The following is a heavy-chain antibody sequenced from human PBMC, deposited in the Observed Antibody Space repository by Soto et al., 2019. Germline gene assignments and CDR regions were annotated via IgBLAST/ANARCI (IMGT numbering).Heavy chain of an antibody. CDR3: ARTSAGGKYYYGMDV. D-gene: IGHD6-13*01. CDR1: GYSFTSYW. J-gene: IGHJ6*02. V-gene: IGHV5-51*01. CDR2: IYPGDSDT. Sequence: PGESLKIACKGSGYSFTSYWIGWVRQMPGKGLEWMGIIYPGDSDTRYSPSFQGQVTISADKSISTAYLQWSSLKASDTAMYYWARTSAGGKYYYGMDVWGQGTTVTVSS.